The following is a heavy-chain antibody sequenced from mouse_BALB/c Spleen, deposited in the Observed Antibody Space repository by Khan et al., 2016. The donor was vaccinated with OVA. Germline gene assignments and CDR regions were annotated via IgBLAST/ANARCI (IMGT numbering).Heavy chain of an antibody. CDR1: GFTFSNFG. CDR3: ARSFFYGYYFDQ. Sequence: DVMLVESGGGLVQPGGSRKLSCVASGFTFSNFGMHWVRQAPEKGLEWVAYISGDSSTIYYTDTVKGRFTISRDNPKNTLVLQLTSLGSDDMAMYYCARSFFYGYYFDQWGQGTTLTVSS. D-gene: IGHD1-1*01. CDR2: ISGDSSTI. J-gene: IGHJ2*01. V-gene: IGHV5-17*02.